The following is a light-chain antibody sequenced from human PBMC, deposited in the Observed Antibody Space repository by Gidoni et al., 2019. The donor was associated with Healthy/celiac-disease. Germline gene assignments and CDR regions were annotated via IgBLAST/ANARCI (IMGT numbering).Light chain of an antibody. V-gene: IGKV1-33*01. J-gene: IGKJ1*01. CDR3: QQYDNLPCT. Sequence: DIQMTQSPSSLSASVGDRVTITCQASQDISNYLNWYQQKPGKAPKLLIYDASNLETGVQSRFSGSGSGTDFTFTISSLQPEDIATYYCQQYDNLPCTFXXXTKVEIK. CDR1: QDISNY. CDR2: DAS.